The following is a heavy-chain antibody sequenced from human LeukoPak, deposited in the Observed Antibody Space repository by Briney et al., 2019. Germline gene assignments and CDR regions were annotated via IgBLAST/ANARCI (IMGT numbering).Heavy chain of an antibody. Sequence: GGSLRLSCAASGFTFDDYAMHWVRQAPRKGLEWVSGISWNSGSIGYADSVKGRFTISRDSAKNSLYLQMNSLRAEDTALYYCAEDRGFSGSYCDYWGQGTLVTVSS. CDR3: AEDRGFSGSYCDY. D-gene: IGHD1-26*01. CDR1: GFTFDDYA. V-gene: IGHV3-9*01. CDR2: ISWNSGSI. J-gene: IGHJ4*02.